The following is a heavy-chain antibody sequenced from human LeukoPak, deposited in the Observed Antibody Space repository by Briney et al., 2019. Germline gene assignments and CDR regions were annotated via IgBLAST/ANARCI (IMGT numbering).Heavy chain of an antibody. D-gene: IGHD7-27*01. V-gene: IGHV6-1*01. CDR1: GDLQSVCSAL. CDR3: ARDADWGYDAYDI. J-gene: IGHJ3*02. Sequence: SHPLSLPCGISGDLQSVCSALWHWVSQARSRALECLGRTYYKSKWHNIYAISVKSQIPISPDTYKNQFSLHLNSVTPEDTAVYYCARDADWGYDAYDIWGQGTMVTVSS. CDR2: TYYKSKWHN.